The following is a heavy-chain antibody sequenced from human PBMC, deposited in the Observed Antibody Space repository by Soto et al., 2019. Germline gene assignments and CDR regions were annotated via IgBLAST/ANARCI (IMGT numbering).Heavy chain of an antibody. CDR3: ARPQPICSSTSCYEVFDY. CDR1: GYTFTSYG. Sequence: ASVKVSCKASGYTFTSYGISWVRQAPGQGLEWMGWISAYNGDTNYAQKLQGRVTMTTDTSTSTAYMELRSLRSEDTAVYYFARPQPICSSTSCYEVFDYWGQGTLVTVSS. CDR2: ISAYNGDT. V-gene: IGHV1-18*01. J-gene: IGHJ4*02. D-gene: IGHD2-2*01.